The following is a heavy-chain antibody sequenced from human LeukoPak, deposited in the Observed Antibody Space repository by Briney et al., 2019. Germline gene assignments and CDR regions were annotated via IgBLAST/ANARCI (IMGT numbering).Heavy chain of an antibody. CDR2: LYYSGST. CDR3: ARVSDYYDSSGRPLGAFDI. CDR1: GGSISSFY. J-gene: IGHJ3*02. V-gene: IGHV4-59*01. D-gene: IGHD3-22*01. Sequence: SETPSLTCTVSGGSISSFYWSWIRQPPGKGLEWIGCLYYSGSTNYNPSLKSRVTISVDTSKNQFSLKLSSVTAADTAVYYCARVSDYYDSSGRPLGAFDIWGQGTMVTVSS.